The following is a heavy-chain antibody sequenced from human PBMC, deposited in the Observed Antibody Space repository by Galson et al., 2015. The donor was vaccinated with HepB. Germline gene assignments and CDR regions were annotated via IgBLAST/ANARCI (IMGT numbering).Heavy chain of an antibody. CDR2: IIPILGIA. CDR3: ARVKNYYDSSGYRYYYFDY. J-gene: IGHJ4*02. Sequence: SVKVSCKASGGTFSSYTISWVRQAPGQGLEWTGRIIPILGIANYAQKFQGRVTITADNSTSTAYMELSGLRSEDTAVYYCARVKNYYDSSGYRYYYFDYWGQGTLVTVSS. D-gene: IGHD3-22*01. CDR1: GGTFSSYT. V-gene: IGHV1-69*02.